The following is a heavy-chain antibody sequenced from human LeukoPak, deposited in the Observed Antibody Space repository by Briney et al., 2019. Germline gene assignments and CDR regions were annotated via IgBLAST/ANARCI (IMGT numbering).Heavy chain of an antibody. D-gene: IGHD2-2*01. CDR1: GFTFSSYT. Sequence: PGGSLRLSCAASGFTFSSYTVHWVRQAPGNGLEWVAVISSDGSNKQYADSVKGRFSISRDNSENTLFLQMSSLRAGDTAVYYCARIVVPRTFGLDVWGQGTTVTVSS. CDR3: ARIVVPRTFGLDV. CDR2: ISSDGSNK. V-gene: IGHV3-30-3*01. J-gene: IGHJ6*02.